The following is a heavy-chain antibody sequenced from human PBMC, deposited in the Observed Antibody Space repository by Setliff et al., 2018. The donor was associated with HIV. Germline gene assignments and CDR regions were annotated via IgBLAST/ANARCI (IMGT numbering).Heavy chain of an antibody. J-gene: IGHJ4*02. CDR3: ARQTWEYYDTLTGYYRSPKNFDS. D-gene: IGHD3-9*01. V-gene: IGHV4-39*01. CDR1: GGSINRSNYY. Sequence: SETLSLTCTVPGGSINRSNYYWGWIRQPPGKGLEWIGTISYTGSTYYDPSLESRVTISLDTSKNQFFLKLSSVTAPDTAIYYCARQTWEYYDTLTGYYRSPKNFDSWGQGTLVTV. CDR2: ISYTGST.